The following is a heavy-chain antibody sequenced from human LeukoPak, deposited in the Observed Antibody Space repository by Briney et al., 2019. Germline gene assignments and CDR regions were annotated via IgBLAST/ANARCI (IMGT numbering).Heavy chain of an antibody. CDR1: GYTFTAYN. D-gene: IGHD1-26*01. J-gene: IGHJ4*02. CDR2: INPNSGGT. Sequence: ASVKVSCKASGYTFTAYNFHWVRQAPGQGLEWMGWINPNSGGTNYAQKFQGRVTMTRDTSISTVYMEGSRLRSDDTAVYYCTRGGGSSFFDYWGQGTLVTVSS. V-gene: IGHV1-2*02. CDR3: TRGGGSSFFDY.